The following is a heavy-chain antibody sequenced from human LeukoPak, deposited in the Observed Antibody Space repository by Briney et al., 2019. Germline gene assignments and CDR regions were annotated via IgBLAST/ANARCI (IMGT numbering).Heavy chain of an antibody. D-gene: IGHD3-22*01. CDR2: IIPIIGTA. V-gene: IGHV1-69*13. Sequence: ASVKVSCKASGGTFSSYAISWVRQAPGQGLEWMGGIIPIIGTANYAQKFQGRVTITADESTSTAYMELSSLRSGDTAVYYCARASIDSRLRYYYGMDVWGQGTTVTVSS. CDR3: ARASIDSRLRYYYGMDV. CDR1: GGTFSSYA. J-gene: IGHJ6*02.